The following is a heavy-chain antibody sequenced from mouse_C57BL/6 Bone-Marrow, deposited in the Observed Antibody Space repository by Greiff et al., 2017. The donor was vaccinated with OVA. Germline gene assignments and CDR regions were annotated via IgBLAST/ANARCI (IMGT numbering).Heavy chain of an antibody. CDR1: GYTFTTYP. Sequence: QVQLQQSGAELVKPGASVNMSCKASGYTFTTYPIEWMKQNHGKSLEWIGNFHPYNDDTKYNEKFKGKATLTVEKSSSTVYLELSRLTSDDSAVYYCATYDYDGAWFAYWGQGTLVTVSA. D-gene: IGHD2-4*01. J-gene: IGHJ3*01. V-gene: IGHV1-47*01. CDR3: ATYDYDGAWFAY. CDR2: FHPYNDDT.